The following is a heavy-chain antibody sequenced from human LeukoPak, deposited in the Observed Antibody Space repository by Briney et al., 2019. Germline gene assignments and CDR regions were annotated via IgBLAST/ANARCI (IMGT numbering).Heavy chain of an antibody. J-gene: IGHJ6*02. CDR1: GFTFSSYE. CDR3: AREGYYSGLDV. CDR2: ISSSGSTI. Sequence: GGSLRLSCAASGFTFSSYEMNWVRQAPGKGLEWVSYISSSGSTIYYADSVKGRFTISRDNAKNSLYLQMNSLRAEDTAVYYCAREGYYSGLDVWGQGTTVTVSS. V-gene: IGHV3-48*03.